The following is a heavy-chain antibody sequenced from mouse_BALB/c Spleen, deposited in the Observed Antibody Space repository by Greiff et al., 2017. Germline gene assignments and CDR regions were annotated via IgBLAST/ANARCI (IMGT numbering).Heavy chain of an antibody. J-gene: IGHJ3*01. D-gene: IGHD2-12*01. V-gene: IGHV1-69*02. CDR3: ARTNDGAWFAY. CDR2: IYPSDSYT. Sequence: QVQLQQPGAELVRPGASVKLSCKASGYTFTSYWINWVKQRPGQGLEWIGNIYPSDSYTNYNQKFKDKATLTVDKSSSTAYMELRSLTSEDTAVYYCARTNDGAWFAYWGQGTLVTVSA. CDR1: GYTFTSYW.